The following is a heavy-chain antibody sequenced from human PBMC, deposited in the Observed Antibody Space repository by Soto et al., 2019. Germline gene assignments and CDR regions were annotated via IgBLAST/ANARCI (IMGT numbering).Heavy chain of an antibody. J-gene: IGHJ6*02. CDR1: GGSISSGGYT. Sequence: PSETLSLTCAVSGGSISSGGYTWSWIRQPPGKGLEWIGYIYHSGSPYYNPSLKSRVTISVDRSKNQFSLKLSSVTAADTAVYYCGRAHYGDYGYGMDVWGQGTTVTVSS. D-gene: IGHD4-17*01. V-gene: IGHV4-30-2*01. CDR2: IYHSGSP. CDR3: GRAHYGDYGYGMDV.